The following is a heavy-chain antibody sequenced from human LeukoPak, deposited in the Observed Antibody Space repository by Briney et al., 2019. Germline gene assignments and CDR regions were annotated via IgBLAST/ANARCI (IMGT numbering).Heavy chain of an antibody. V-gene: IGHV3-7*01. J-gene: IGHJ4*02. CDR1: GFTFSQYW. D-gene: IGHD4-11*01. Sequence: GGSLRPSCVASGFTFSQYWMAWVRQAPGRGLEWVARLSQEGTQKDYVASVRGRFAISRVNSDNSLFLQMDSLRAEDTGVYYCVRDSPLRYSGSEAAYWGQGTLVTVSS. CDR3: VRDSPLRYSGSEAAY. CDR2: LSQEGTQK.